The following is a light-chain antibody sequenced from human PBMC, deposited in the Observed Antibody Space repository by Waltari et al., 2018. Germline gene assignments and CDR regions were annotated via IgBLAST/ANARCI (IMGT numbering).Light chain of an antibody. Sequence: QSVLTQPPSASGTPGQRVTISCSGSSSDIGDNYVYWYKQLPGTAPKLLIYGNTHGPSGVPDRFSGSKSSTSASLAISDLRSEDEADYYCAAWDDNLLYVFGTGTKVTVL. CDR1: SSDIGDNY. CDR3: AAWDDNLLYV. V-gene: IGLV1-47*01. J-gene: IGLJ1*01. CDR2: GNT.